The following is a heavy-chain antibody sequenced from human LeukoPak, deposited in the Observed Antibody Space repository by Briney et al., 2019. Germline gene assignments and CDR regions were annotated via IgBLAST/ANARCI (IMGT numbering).Heavy chain of an antibody. CDR3: ARDFSSGYGI. V-gene: IGHV3-30*04. J-gene: IGHJ4*02. CDR1: GFTFSSYA. D-gene: IGHD6-19*01. Sequence: PGRSLRLSCAASGFTFSSYAVHWVRQAPGKGLEWVAVISYDGSNKYYADSVKGRFTISRDNSKNTLYLQMNSLRAEDTAVYYCARDFSSGYGIWGQGTLVTVSS. CDR2: ISYDGSNK.